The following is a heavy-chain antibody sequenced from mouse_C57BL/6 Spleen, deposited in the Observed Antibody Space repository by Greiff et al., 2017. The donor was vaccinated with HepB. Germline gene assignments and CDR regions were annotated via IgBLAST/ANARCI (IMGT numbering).Heavy chain of an antibody. CDR3: APGSSYWYFDV. D-gene: IGHD1-1*01. CDR2: INPNNGGT. Sequence: VQLQQSEPELVKPGASVKISGKASGYTLTDYYMNWVKQSHGKSLEWIGDINPNNGGTSYNQKFKGKATLTVDKSSSTAYMELRSLTSEDSAVYYCAPGSSYWYFDVWGTGTTVTVSS. CDR1: GYTLTDYY. J-gene: IGHJ1*03. V-gene: IGHV1-26*01.